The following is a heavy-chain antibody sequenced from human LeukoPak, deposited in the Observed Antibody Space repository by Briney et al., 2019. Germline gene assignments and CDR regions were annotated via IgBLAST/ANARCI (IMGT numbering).Heavy chain of an antibody. J-gene: IGHJ4*02. D-gene: IGHD6-19*01. Sequence: SQTLSLTCAISGESVSTKNGAWNWIRQSPLRGLEWLGGAYYRSKWETDYAVSVKGRISIEADTSNNQFSLHLNSVTPEDTAVYYCARDEGNTGWFTFDWWGQGTLVTVSS. CDR2: AYYRSKWET. V-gene: IGHV6-1*01. CDR3: ARDEGNTGWFTFDW. CDR1: GESVSTKNGA.